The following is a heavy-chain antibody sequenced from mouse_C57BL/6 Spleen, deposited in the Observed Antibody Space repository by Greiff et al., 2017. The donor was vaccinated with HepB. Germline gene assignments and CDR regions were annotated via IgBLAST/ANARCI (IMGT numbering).Heavy chain of an antibody. V-gene: IGHV1-80*01. CDR2: IYPGDGDT. CDR3: ARPYYYGSPYYFDY. D-gene: IGHD1-1*01. CDR1: GYAFSSYW. J-gene: IGHJ2*01. Sequence: VQLQQSGAELVKPGASVKISCKASGYAFSSYWMNWVKQRPGKGLEWIGQIYPGDGDTNYNGKFKGKATLTADKSSSTAYMQLSSLTSEDSAVYFCARPYYYGSPYYFDYWGQGTTLTVSS.